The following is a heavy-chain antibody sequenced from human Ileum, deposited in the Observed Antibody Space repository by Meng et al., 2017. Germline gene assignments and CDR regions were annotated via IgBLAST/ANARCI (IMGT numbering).Heavy chain of an antibody. CDR1: SGSFTNNNYY. Sequence: QLRLQESGPGPVKPSETLSRTCSVSSGSFTNNNYYWVWIRRPPGKGLEWIGSIYYGGSTYYNPSLKSRVTISVDTSTNQFSLKLISVTAADTAVYYCARRAHYGDPPRWGQGTLVTVSS. CDR2: IYYGGST. D-gene: IGHD4-17*01. J-gene: IGHJ4*02. CDR3: ARRAHYGDPPR. V-gene: IGHV4-39*01.